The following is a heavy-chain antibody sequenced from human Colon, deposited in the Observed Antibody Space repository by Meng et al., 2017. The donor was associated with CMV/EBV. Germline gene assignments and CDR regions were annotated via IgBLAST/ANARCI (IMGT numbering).Heavy chain of an antibody. V-gene: IGHV4-38-2*01. CDR1: GYSMSAGYF. CDR3: ARSGEENVLVPTAIRRRMYAFDV. CDR2: ISHSMST. Sequence: GSLRLSCSVSGYSMSAGYFWGWIRQPPGKGLEWIGSISHSMSTFYNPSLKGRVIISLDTSKNQFSLRLDSVTASDTAVYFCARSGEENVLVPTAIRRRMYAFDVWGQGTMVTVSS. J-gene: IGHJ3*01. D-gene: IGHD2-2*02.